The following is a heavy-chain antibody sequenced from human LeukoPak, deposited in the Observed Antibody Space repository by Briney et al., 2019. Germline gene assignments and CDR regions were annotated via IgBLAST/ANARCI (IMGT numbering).Heavy chain of an antibody. Sequence: SETLSLTCTVSGGAISSYYWSWIRQPPGKGLEWIGYIYYSGGTKYNPSLMSRVTISVDRAQNQFSLSLKSVTAADTAVYYCARDGLYDSSGYYMDSWGQGTLVIASS. CDR1: GGAISSYY. J-gene: IGHJ4*02. D-gene: IGHD3-22*01. CDR3: ARDGLYDSSGYYMDS. V-gene: IGHV4-59*01. CDR2: IYYSGGT.